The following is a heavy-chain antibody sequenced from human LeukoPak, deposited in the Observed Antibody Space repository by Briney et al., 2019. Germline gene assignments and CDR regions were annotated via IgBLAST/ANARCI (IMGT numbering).Heavy chain of an antibody. J-gene: IGHJ5*02. D-gene: IGHD2-15*01. CDR1: GYTFTGYY. Sequence: ASVKVSCKASGYTFTGYYMHWVRQAPGQGLAWMGWINPNSGGTNYAQKFQGRVTMTRDTSISTAYMELSRLRSDDTAVYYCTRAAYCSGGSCSDWFDPWGQGTLVTVSS. V-gene: IGHV1-2*02. CDR3: TRAAYCSGGSCSDWFDP. CDR2: INPNSGGT.